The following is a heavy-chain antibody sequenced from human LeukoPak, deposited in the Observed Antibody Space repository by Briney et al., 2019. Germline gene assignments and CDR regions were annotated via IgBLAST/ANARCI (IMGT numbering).Heavy chain of an antibody. CDR1: GFTFSRYA. D-gene: IGHD2-2*01. V-gene: IGHV3-23*01. CDR3: AKEEKYDYYYYYGMDV. CDR2: ISGSGGST. Sequence: GGSLRLSCAASGFTFSRYAMSWVRQAPGKGLEWVSAISGSGGSTYYADSVKGRFTISRDNSKNTLYLQMNSLRAEDTAVYYCAKEEKYDYYYYYGMDVWGQGTTVTVSS. J-gene: IGHJ6*02.